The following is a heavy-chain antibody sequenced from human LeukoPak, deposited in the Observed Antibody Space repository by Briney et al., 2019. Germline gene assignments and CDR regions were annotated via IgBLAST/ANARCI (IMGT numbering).Heavy chain of an antibody. Sequence: PGGSLRLSCAASGFTFSSYAMSWVRQAPGKGLEWVSAISGSGGSTYYADPVKGRFPISRDNSKNTLYLQMNSLRAEDTAVYYCAKGGLRYFDWLLFYFDYWGQGTLVTVSS. CDR1: GFTFSSYA. CDR2: ISGSGGST. J-gene: IGHJ4*02. V-gene: IGHV3-23*01. D-gene: IGHD3-9*01. CDR3: AKGGLRYFDWLLFYFDY.